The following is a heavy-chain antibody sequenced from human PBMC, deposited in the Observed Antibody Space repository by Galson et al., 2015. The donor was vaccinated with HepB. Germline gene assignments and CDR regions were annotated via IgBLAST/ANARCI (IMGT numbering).Heavy chain of an antibody. D-gene: IGHD3-22*01. CDR2: ISDYNGNT. CDR1: GYTFSSYG. V-gene: IGHV1-18*01. CDR3: ARDEYYYDSSARVDAFDI. J-gene: IGHJ3*02. Sequence: SVKVSCKASGYTFSSYGISWVRQAPGQGLEWMGWISDYNGNTNYAQKLQGRVAMTTDTSTSTAYMELRSLRSDDTAVYYCARDEYYYDSSARVDAFDIWGRGTMVTVSS.